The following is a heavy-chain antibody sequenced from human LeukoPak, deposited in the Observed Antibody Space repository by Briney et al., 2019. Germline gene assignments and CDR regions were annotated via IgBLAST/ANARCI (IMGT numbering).Heavy chain of an antibody. J-gene: IGHJ5*02. Sequence: GASVKVSCKASGYTFTSYDINWVRQAAGQGLEWMGWMNPHSANAGYAQKFQGRVTMTRDTSISTAYMELSSLRSDDTAVYYCARIPHRVPHNWFDPWGQGTLVTVSP. V-gene: IGHV1-8*01. CDR1: GYTFTSYD. CDR2: MNPHSANA. D-gene: IGHD2-2*01. CDR3: ARIPHRVPHNWFDP.